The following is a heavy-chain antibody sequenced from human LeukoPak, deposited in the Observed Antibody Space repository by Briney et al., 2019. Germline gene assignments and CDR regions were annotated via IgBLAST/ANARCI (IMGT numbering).Heavy chain of an antibody. CDR3: AKGGIAVADGYYYGMDV. D-gene: IGHD6-19*01. CDR1: GFTFSSYS. J-gene: IGHJ6*02. Sequence: GGSLRLSCAASGFTFSSYSMRWVRQAPGGGGEWVSAISGSGGSTYYADSVKGRFTISRDNSKNTLYLQMHGMRAVDTAVYYCAKGGIAVADGYYYGMDVWGQGTTVTVSS. V-gene: IGHV3-23*01. CDR2: ISGSGGST.